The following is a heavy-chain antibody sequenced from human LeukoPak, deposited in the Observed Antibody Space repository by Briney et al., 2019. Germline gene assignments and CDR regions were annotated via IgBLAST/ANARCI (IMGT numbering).Heavy chain of an antibody. CDR1: GGTFSSYT. D-gene: IGHD6-19*01. Sequence: ASVKVSCKASGGTFSSYTISWVRQAPGQGLEWMGRIIPILGIANYAQKFQGRVTITADKSTSTAYTELSSLRSEDTAVYYCARAGIAVAGTTDYWGQGTLVTVSS. J-gene: IGHJ4*02. CDR3: ARAGIAVAGTTDY. V-gene: IGHV1-69*02. CDR2: IIPILGIA.